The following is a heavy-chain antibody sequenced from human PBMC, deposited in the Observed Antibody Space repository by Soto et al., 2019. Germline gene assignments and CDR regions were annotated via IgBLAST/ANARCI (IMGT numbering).Heavy chain of an antibody. CDR2: INPNSGGT. CDR1: GYTFTGYY. D-gene: IGHD6-13*01. Sequence: VASVKVSCKASGYTFTGYYMHWVRQAPGQGLEWTGWINPNSGGTNYAQKFQGWVTMTRDTSISTAYMELSRLRSDDTAVYYCARAGSSWSLQGYWFDPWGQGTLVTVSS. V-gene: IGHV1-2*04. CDR3: ARAGSSWSLQGYWFDP. J-gene: IGHJ5*02.